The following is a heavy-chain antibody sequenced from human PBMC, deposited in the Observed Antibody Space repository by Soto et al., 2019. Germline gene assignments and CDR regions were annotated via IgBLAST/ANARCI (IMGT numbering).Heavy chain of an antibody. J-gene: IGHJ5*02. V-gene: IGHV4-34*01. CDR1: GGSFSGYY. CDR3: ARGLEFDP. Sequence: QVQLQQWGAGLLKPSETLSLTCAVYGGSFSGYYWSWIRQPPGKGLEGIGEINHRGSTNYNPSLKSRVTISVDTSKNQFSLKLSSVTAADTAVYYCARGLEFDPWGQGTLVTVSS. CDR2: INHRGST. D-gene: IGHD3-3*01.